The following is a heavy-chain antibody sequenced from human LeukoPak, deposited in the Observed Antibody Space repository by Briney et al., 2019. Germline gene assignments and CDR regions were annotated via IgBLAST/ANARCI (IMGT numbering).Heavy chain of an antibody. Sequence: PGGSLRLSCAASGFTFSSYGMSWLRQAPGKGLEWVSTIGGSGADTFYADSVRGRFTISRDNSKNTLYLQVNSLKSEDTAVYYCAKDSIKAYDYWGQGTLVTVSS. V-gene: IGHV3-23*01. D-gene: IGHD1-14*01. CDR1: GFTFSSYG. CDR3: AKDSIKAYDY. CDR2: IGGSGADT. J-gene: IGHJ4*02.